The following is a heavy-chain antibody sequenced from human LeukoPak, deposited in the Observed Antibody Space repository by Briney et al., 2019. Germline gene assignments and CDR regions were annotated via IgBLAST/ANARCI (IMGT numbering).Heavy chain of an antibody. CDR3: ARLKLKRFGVVAGVDY. CDR1: GGSISSSSYY. D-gene: IGHD3-3*01. Sequence: PSETLSLTCTVSGGSISSSSYYWGWIRQPPGKGLEWNGSIYYSGSTYYNPSLKSRVTISVDTSKNQFSLKLSSVTAADTAVYYCARLKLKRFGVVAGVDYWGQGTLVTVSS. J-gene: IGHJ4*02. CDR2: IYYSGST. V-gene: IGHV4-39*07.